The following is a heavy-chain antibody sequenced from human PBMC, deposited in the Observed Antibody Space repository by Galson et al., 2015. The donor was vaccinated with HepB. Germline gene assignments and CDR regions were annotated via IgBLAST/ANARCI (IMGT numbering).Heavy chain of an antibody. Sequence: PALVTPTPTLTLTCTFSGFSLATSGMSVTWVRQPQGKALEWLAHVVWDDDKLYNTSLKTRLTISRDTSRNQVVLTVTNVAPVDTGTYYCARIFDYYGMDAWGQGTTVVVSS. CDR1: GFSLATSGMS. CDR2: VVWDDDK. V-gene: IGHV2-70*19. J-gene: IGHJ6*02. CDR3: ARIFDYYGMDA.